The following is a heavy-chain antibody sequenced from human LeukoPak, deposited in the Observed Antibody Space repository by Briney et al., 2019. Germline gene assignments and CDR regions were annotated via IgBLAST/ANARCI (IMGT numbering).Heavy chain of an antibody. CDR1: GFTFSSYG. Sequence: GGSLRLSCAASGFTFSSYGMHWVRQAPGKGLEWVAVISYGGSNKYYADSVKGRFTISRDNSKNTLYLQMNSLRAEGTAVYYCAKGGWLQTKGPFDYWGQGTLVTVSS. J-gene: IGHJ4*02. CDR2: ISYGGSNK. V-gene: IGHV3-30*18. D-gene: IGHD5-24*01. CDR3: AKGGWLQTKGPFDY.